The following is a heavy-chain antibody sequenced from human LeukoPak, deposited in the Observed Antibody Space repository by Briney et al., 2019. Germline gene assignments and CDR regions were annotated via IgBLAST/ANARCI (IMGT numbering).Heavy chain of an antibody. Sequence: SETLSLTCAVYGGSFSGYYWSWIRQPPGKGLEWIGEINHSGSTNYNPSLKSRVTISVDTSKNQFSPKLSSVTAADTAVYYCARLSYSSSWYKKPFDPWGQGTLVTVSS. CDR1: GGSFSGYY. D-gene: IGHD6-13*01. J-gene: IGHJ5*02. CDR2: INHSGST. V-gene: IGHV4-34*01. CDR3: ARLSYSSSWYKKPFDP.